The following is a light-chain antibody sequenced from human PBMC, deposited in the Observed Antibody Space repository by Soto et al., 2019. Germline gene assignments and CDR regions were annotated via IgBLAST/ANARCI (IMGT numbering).Light chain of an antibody. V-gene: IGKV3-15*01. CDR1: QSVRFN. CDR3: KHYNNWPYI. Sequence: EIVMTQSPAALSVSPGERAIVSCRASQSVRFNLAWYQQKPGQAPRLLIHGASTRATGIPAKFSGGGSGTEFTLTTSSLQSEDFTVYDCKHYNNWPYIFGQETKLEIK. J-gene: IGKJ2*01. CDR2: GAS.